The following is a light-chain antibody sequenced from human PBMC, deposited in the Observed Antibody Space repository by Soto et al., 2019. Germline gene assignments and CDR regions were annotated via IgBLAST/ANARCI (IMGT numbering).Light chain of an antibody. CDR2: EVS. V-gene: IGLV2-14*01. Sequence: QSALTQPASVSGSPGQSITISCTGSSSDVGGYVYVSWYQQHPGKAPKLIIYEVSNRPSGVSNRFSGSKSDNTASLTISGLQTEDEADYYCSSYTFSNTLIFGGGTKLTVL. J-gene: IGLJ2*01. CDR3: SSYTFSNTLI. CDR1: SSDVGGYVY.